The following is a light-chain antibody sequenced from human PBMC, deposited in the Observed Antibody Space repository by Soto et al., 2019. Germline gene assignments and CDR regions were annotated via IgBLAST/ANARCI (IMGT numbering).Light chain of an antibody. V-gene: IGKV1-5*01. CDR2: DAS. J-gene: IGKJ2*01. CDR1: QSVDKW. Sequence: DIQMTQSPSTPSASVGDRVTITCRASQSVDKWLAWYQQKPGQAPKLLIYDASTLYGGVTSRFSGGGSGTEFTLTISSLPPDDFATYYCHQYLNEGLFGQGKRLDIK. CDR3: HQYLNEGL.